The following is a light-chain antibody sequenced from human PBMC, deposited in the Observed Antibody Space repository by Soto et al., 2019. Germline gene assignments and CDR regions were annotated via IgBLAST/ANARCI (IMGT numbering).Light chain of an antibody. CDR2: SNN. J-gene: IGLJ1*01. CDR3: AAWDDSLNYV. Sequence: QSVLTQPPSASGTPGQRVTISCSGSSSNIGSNTVNWYQQLPGTAPKLLIYSNNQRPSGVPDRFSGSKSGTSAPLAISGLQSEDEADYYCAAWDDSLNYVFGTGTKVTV. CDR1: SSNIGSNT. V-gene: IGLV1-44*01.